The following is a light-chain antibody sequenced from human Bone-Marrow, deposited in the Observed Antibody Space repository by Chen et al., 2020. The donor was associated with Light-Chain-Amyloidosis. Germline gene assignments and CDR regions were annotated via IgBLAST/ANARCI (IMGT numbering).Light chain of an antibody. V-gene: IGLV6-57*01. CDR3: QSYQGSSQGV. CDR1: SCSIATHY. Sequence: NFMLTQPHSMSESPGKTVIISCTRSSCSIATHYVQWYQQRPGSSPTTVIDEDDQRPSGVPARFSGSIDRASNSASLTISGLKLEDDADDYFQSYQGSSQGVFGGGTKLTVL. CDR2: EDD. J-gene: IGLJ3*02.